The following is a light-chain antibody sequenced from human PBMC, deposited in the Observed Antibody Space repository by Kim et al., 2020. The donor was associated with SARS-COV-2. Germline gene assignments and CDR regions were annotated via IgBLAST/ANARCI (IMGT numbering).Light chain of an antibody. Sequence: EVVLTQSPGTLSLSPGETATLSCRASQSVSSRYLAWYRHKPGQAPRLLIYGASRRATGIPDRISGSGSGTDFTLTISRVEPEDFAVYYCQQYGGSPPRLTFGQGTKLEI. CDR3: QQYGGSPPRLT. V-gene: IGKV3-20*01. CDR1: QSVSSRY. J-gene: IGKJ2*01. CDR2: GAS.